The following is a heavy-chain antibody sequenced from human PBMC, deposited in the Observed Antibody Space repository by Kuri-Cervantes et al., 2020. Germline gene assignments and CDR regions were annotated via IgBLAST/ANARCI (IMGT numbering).Heavy chain of an antibody. V-gene: IGHV3-20*04. CDR2: INWNGGST. J-gene: IGHJ4*02. D-gene: IGHD1-26*01. CDR3: ARSIVGGTTSGYDY. Sequence: GESLKISCAASGFTFDDYGMSWVRQAPGKGLEWVSGINWNGGSTGYADSVKGRFTISRDNAKNSLYLQMNSLRAEDTALYYCARSIVGGTTSGYDYWGQGTLVTVSS. CDR1: GFTFDDYG.